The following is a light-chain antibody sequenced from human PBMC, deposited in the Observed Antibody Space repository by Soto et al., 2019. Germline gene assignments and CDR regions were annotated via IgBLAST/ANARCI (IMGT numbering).Light chain of an antibody. J-gene: IGKJ4*01. V-gene: IGKV3D-15*01. CDR2: GAS. Sequence: EIVMTQSPATLSVSPGERATLSCRASQSVITKSAWYQQKPGQAPRLLIYGASTRATGIPARFSGSGSGTEFTLTISSLQSEDFAVYFCQQYHDWPPLTFGGGTKVDIK. CDR1: QSVITK. CDR3: QQYHDWPPLT.